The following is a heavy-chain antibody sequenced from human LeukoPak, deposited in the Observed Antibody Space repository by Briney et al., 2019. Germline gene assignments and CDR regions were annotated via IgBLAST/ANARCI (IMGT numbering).Heavy chain of an antibody. D-gene: IGHD2-21*02. CDR3: ARATPTAGRWFDP. V-gene: IGHV5-51*01. CDR1: GYSFTSYC. Sequence: RGESLKISCKVSGYSFTSYCIGWVRQMPGKGLEWMGIIYPGDSDTRYSPSFQGQVTISADKSISTAYLQWSSLKASDTAMYYCARATPTAGRWFDPWGQGTLVTVSS. CDR2: IYPGDSDT. J-gene: IGHJ5*02.